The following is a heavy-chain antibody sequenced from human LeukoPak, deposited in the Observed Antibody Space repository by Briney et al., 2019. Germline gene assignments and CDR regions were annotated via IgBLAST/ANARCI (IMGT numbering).Heavy chain of an antibody. V-gene: IGHV4-59*08. CDR1: GGSISSYY. D-gene: IGHD2-2*01. Sequence: SETLSLTCTVSGGSISSYYWSWIRQPPGKGLEWIGYIFYSGSTNYNPSLKSRVTISVDTSKNQFSLKLSSLTAADTAVYYCARHPSAMTRFDPWGQGILVTVSS. CDR3: ARHPSAMTRFDP. CDR2: IFYSGST. J-gene: IGHJ5*02.